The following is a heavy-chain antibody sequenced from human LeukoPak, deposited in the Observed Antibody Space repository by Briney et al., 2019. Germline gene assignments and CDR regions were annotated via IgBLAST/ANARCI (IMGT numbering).Heavy chain of an antibody. J-gene: IGHJ4*02. CDR2: IYHSGST. CDR1: GYSISSGYY. Sequence: SETLSLTCTVSGYSISSGYYWGWIRQPPGKGLEWIGSIYHSGSTYYNPSLKSRVTISVDTSKNQFSLKLSSVTAADTAVYYCAGSDIAAAGTTDDYWGQGTLVTVSS. CDR3: AGSDIAAAGTTDDY. V-gene: IGHV4-38-2*02. D-gene: IGHD6-13*01.